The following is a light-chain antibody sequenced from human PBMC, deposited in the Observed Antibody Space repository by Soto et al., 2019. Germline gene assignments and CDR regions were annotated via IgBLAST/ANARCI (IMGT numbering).Light chain of an antibody. CDR3: QNYDNVPLT. Sequence: DIQMTQSPSSLAASVGDRVTITCQASQDINNYLNWYQQKPGKAPKLLIYGASSLETGVPSRFRGSGSGTDFTFTISSLQPEDVATYFCQNYDNVPLTFGGGTRLEIK. J-gene: IGKJ5*01. CDR2: GAS. V-gene: IGKV1-33*01. CDR1: QDINNY.